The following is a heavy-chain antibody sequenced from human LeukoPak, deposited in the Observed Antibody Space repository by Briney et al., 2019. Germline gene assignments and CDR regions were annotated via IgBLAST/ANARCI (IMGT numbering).Heavy chain of an antibody. CDR3: ARSLWYSSSPPPVD. V-gene: IGHV3-53*01. Sequence: PGGSLRLSCAASGFTVSSNYMSWVRQAPGKGLEWVSVIYSGGSTYYADSVKGRFTISRDNSKNTLYLQMNSLRAEDTAVYYCARSLWYSSSPPPVDWGQGTLVTVSS. D-gene: IGHD6-13*01. CDR2: IYSGGST. CDR1: GFTVSSNY. J-gene: IGHJ4*02.